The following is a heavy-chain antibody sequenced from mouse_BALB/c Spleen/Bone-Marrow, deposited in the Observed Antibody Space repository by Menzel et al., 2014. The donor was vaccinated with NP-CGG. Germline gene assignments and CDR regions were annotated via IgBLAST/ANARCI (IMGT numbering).Heavy chain of an antibody. J-gene: IGHJ2*01. CDR3: AREATMITDY. CDR2: IYPGNGDT. D-gene: IGHD2-4*01. V-gene: IGHV1-12*01. Sequence: AQLQQSGAELVKPGASVKMSCKASGYIFTSYNIHWVKKTPGQGLEWIGGIYPGNGDTSNNQKFKGKATLTADKSSSTVYMQLSSLTSEDSAIYYCAREATMITDYWGQGTTLIVSS. CDR1: GYIFTSYN.